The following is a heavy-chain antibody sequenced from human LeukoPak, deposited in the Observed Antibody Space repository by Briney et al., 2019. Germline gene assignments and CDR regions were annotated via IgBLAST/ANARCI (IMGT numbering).Heavy chain of an antibody. V-gene: IGHV3-66*04. D-gene: IGHD7-27*01. CDR1: GFTVSSNY. CDR2: IYSGGST. CDR3: ARLTNRAIDY. Sequence: PGGSLRLSCAASGFTVSSNYMIWVRQAPGKGLEWVSIIYSGGSTYYADSVKGRFTISRGNSKNTLYLQMNSLRAEGTAVYYCARLTNRAIDYWGQGTLVTVPS. J-gene: IGHJ4*02.